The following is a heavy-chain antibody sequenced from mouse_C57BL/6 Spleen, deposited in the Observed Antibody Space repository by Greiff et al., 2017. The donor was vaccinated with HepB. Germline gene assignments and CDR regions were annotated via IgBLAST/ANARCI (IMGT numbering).Heavy chain of an antibody. V-gene: IGHV1-82*01. D-gene: IGHD1-1*01. CDR2: IYPGDGDT. CDR3: ARSHYYGSFYAMDY. J-gene: IGHJ4*01. CDR1: GYAFSSSW. Sequence: VQVVESGPELVKPGASVKISCKASGYAFSSSWMNWVKQRPGKGLEWIGRIYPGDGDTNYNGKFKGKATLTADKSSSTAYMQLSSLTSEDSAVYFCARSHYYGSFYAMDYWGQGTSVTVSS.